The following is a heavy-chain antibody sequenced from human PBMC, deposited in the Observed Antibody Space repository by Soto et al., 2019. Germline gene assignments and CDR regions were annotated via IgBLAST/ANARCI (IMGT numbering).Heavy chain of an antibody. J-gene: IGHJ4*02. V-gene: IGHV1-18*04. CDR1: GYCFTRYD. Sequence: ASVKVPRKASGYCFTRYDITWVRQAPGQGLEWVVWIRSKSVNKNYADTVRGRVSLSTDTSTNTAYLDVRTLHSDDTAVYYCAPFTPGTIHFDYWGQGTQVTVSS. CDR3: APFTPGTIHFDY. CDR2: IRSKSVNK. D-gene: IGHD1-1*01.